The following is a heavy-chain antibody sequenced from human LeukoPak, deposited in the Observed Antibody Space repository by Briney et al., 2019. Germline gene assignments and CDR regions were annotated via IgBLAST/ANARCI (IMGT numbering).Heavy chain of an antibody. Sequence: GGSLRLSCAASGFTVSSNYMSWVRQAPGKGLVWVSRIASDGSSTTYADSVKGRFTISRDNAKNTLYLQMNSLRVEDTAVYYCARGRPHGSDYWGQGTLVTVSS. J-gene: IGHJ4*02. D-gene: IGHD2-15*01. CDR3: ARGRPHGSDY. V-gene: IGHV3-74*01. CDR1: GFTVSSNY. CDR2: IASDGSST.